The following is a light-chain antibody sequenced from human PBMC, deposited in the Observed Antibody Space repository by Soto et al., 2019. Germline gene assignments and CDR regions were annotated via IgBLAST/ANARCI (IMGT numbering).Light chain of an antibody. J-gene: IGKJ1*01. CDR1: QDISNY. V-gene: IGKV1-39*01. CDR2: AAS. CDR3: QQSYSTPPCT. Sequence: DIQMTQSPSSLSASVGDRVTITCQASQDISNYLNWYQQKPGKAPKLLIYAASSLQSGVPSRFSGSGSGTDFTLTISSLQPEDFATYYCQQSYSTPPCTFGQGTKVDI.